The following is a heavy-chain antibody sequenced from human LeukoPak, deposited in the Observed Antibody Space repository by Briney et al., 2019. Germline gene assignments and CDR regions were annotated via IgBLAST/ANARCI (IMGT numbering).Heavy chain of an antibody. D-gene: IGHD5-12*01. Sequence: GASVKVSCKASGGTFSSYAISWVRQAPGQGLEWMGWISAYNGNTNYAQKLQGRVTMTTDTSTSTAYMELRSLRSDDTAVYYCARSGLRLYYFDYWGQGTLVTVSS. CDR1: GGTFSSYA. CDR3: ARSGLRLYYFDY. CDR2: ISAYNGNT. V-gene: IGHV1-18*01. J-gene: IGHJ4*02.